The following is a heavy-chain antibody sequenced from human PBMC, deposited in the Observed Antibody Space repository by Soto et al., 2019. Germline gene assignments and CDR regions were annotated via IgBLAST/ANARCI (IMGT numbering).Heavy chain of an antibody. CDR2: TYYRSRWYY. D-gene: IGHD3-3*01. V-gene: IGHV6-1*01. CDR3: ARDGGTGDDFWDY. J-gene: IGHJ4*02. Sequence: SQTLSLTCAISGDSVSSNTAAWSWIRQSPSRGLEWLGRTYYRSRWYYDYALSMKSRITINPDTSKNQFSLHLNSVSPEDTAVYYCARDGGTGDDFWDYWGQGTLVTVSS. CDR1: GDSVSSNTAA.